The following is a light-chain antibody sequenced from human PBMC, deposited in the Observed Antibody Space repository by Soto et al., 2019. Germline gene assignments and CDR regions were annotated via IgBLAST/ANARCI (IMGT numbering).Light chain of an antibody. J-gene: IGKJ4*01. CDR3: QKYNSAPLT. CDR2: AAS. Sequence: SSLSASVGDRVTITCRASQSISNYLNWYQQKPGKAPKLLIYAASTLQSGVPSRFSGSGSGTDFTLTISSLQPEDVATYYCQKYNSAPLTFVGGTKVDIK. CDR1: QSISNY. V-gene: IGKV1-27*01.